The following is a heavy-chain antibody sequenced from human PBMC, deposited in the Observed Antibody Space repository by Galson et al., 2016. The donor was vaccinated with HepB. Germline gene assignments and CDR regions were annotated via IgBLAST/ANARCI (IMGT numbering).Heavy chain of an antibody. CDR1: GFIFSRYW. V-gene: IGHV3-74*03. D-gene: IGHD6-19*01. CDR2: ISSDGSST. CDR3: ARGGVTGTRKGDFDD. J-gene: IGHJ4*02. Sequence: SLRLSCAASGFIFSRYWMHWVRQGPGKGLVWVSRISSDGSSTTYADSVKGRFIISRDNVKNTVYLQMNSLRAEDTAVYYCARGGVTGTRKGDFDDWGQGTPVTVSS.